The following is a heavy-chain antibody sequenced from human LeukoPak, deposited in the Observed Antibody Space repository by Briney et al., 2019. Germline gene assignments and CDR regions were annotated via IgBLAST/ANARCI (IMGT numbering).Heavy chain of an antibody. CDR1: GFTFSSYD. CDR2: IGTAGDT. D-gene: IGHD1-1*01. CDR3: ARGRWNDGLDY. J-gene: IGHJ4*02. V-gene: IGHV3-13*01. Sequence: GESLRLSCAASGFTFSSYDMHWVRQATGKGLEWVSAIGTAGDTYYPGSVKGRFTISRENAKNYLYLQMNSLRAGDTAVYYCARGRWNDGLDYWGQGTLVTVSS.